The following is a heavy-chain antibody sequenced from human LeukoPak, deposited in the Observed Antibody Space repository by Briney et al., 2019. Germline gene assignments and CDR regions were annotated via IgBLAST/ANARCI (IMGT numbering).Heavy chain of an antibody. Sequence: GGSLRLSCAASGFTFSSYNMNWVRQAPGKGLGWVSYISDSSGSMYYTDSVKGRFTISRDNAKNSLYLQMNSLRDEDTAVYYCASRPNHGGKPLVFDDWGQGTLVTVSS. CDR3: ASRPNHGGKPLVFDD. V-gene: IGHV3-48*02. CDR1: GFTFSSYN. J-gene: IGHJ4*02. D-gene: IGHD4-23*01. CDR2: ISDSSGSM.